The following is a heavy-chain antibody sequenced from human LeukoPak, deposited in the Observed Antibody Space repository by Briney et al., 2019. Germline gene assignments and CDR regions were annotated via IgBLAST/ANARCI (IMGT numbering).Heavy chain of an antibody. Sequence: PGGSLRLSCAASGFTFSSYAMSWVRQAPGKGLEWVSAISGSGGNTYYADSVKGRFTISRDNSKNTLYLQMNSLRAEDTAVYYCARDVVGSSNNGMDVWGQGTTVTVSS. J-gene: IGHJ6*02. CDR1: GFTFSSYA. D-gene: IGHD6-13*01. CDR2: ISGSGGNT. CDR3: ARDVVGSSNNGMDV. V-gene: IGHV3-23*01.